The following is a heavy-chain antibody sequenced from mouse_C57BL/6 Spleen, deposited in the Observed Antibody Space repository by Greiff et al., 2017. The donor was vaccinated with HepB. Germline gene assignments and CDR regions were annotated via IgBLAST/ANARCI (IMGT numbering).Heavy chain of an antibody. CDR1: GFNIKDYY. V-gene: IGHV14-2*01. Sequence: EVKLQESGAELVKPGASVKLSCTASGFNIKDYYMHWVKQRTEQGLEWIGRIDPEDGETKYAPKFQGKATITADTSSNTAYLQLSSLTSEDTAVYYCASGIYYGNLYWYFDVWGTGTTVTVSS. CDR2: IDPEDGET. J-gene: IGHJ1*03. CDR3: ASGIYYGNLYWYFDV. D-gene: IGHD2-1*01.